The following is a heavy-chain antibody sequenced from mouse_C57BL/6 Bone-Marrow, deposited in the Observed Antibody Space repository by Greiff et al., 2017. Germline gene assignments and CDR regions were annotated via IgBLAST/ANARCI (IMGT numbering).Heavy chain of an antibody. Sequence: QVQLKESGPGLVAPSQSLSITCTASGFSLTSYGVHWVRQPPGKGLEWLVVIWSDGSTTYNSAHKSSLSISKDNSKSQVFLKMNSLHTDDTAMYYCARHGVTGTGAMDYWGQGTSVTVSS. CDR3: ARHGVTGTGAMDY. D-gene: IGHD4-1*01. J-gene: IGHJ4*01. CDR2: IWSDGST. V-gene: IGHV2-6-1*01. CDR1: GFSLTSYG.